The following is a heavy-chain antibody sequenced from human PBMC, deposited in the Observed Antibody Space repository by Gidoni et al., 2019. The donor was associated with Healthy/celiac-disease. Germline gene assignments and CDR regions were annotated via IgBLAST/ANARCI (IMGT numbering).Heavy chain of an antibody. CDR1: GFTFSSYA. CDR2: ISGSGGST. D-gene: IGHD5-18*01. CDR3: AMGGYSYGYYFDY. V-gene: IGHV3-23*04. Sequence: EVQLVESGGGLVQPGGSLRLSCAAPGFTFSSYAMSWVRQAPGKGLEWVSAISGSGGSTYYADSVKGRFTISRDNSKNTLYLQVNSLRAEDTAVYYCAMGGYSYGYYFDYWGQGTLVTVSS. J-gene: IGHJ4*02.